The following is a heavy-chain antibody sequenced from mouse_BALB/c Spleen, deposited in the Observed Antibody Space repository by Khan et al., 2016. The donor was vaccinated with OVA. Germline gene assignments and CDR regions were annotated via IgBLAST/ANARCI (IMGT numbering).Heavy chain of an antibody. Sequence: VQLKESGPGLVKPSQSLSLTCTVTGYSITSGYAWNWIRQFPGNKLEWMGYISYSGVTSYTPSPKSRISITRDTSKNQFFLQLTSVTTEDTATYYCARGNYYGYYFDYWGQGTTLTVSS. J-gene: IGHJ2*01. CDR3: ARGNYYGYYFDY. V-gene: IGHV3-2*02. D-gene: IGHD1-1*01. CDR1: GYSITSGYA. CDR2: ISYSGVT.